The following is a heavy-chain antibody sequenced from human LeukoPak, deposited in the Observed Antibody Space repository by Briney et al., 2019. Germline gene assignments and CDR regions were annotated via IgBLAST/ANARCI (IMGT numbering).Heavy chain of an antibody. V-gene: IGHV1-18*01. CDR2: ISAYNGNT. CDR3: ASLYSSGWADAFDI. J-gene: IGHJ3*02. Sequence: ASVKVSCKASGYTFTSYGISWVRQAPGQGLECMGWISAYNGNTNYAQKLQGRVTVTTDTSTSTAYMELRSLRSDDTAVYYCASLYSSGWADAFDIWGQGTMVAVSS. CDR1: GYTFTSYG. D-gene: IGHD6-19*01.